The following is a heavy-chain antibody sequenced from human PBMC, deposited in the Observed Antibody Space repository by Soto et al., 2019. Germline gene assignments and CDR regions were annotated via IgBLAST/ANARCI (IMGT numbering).Heavy chain of an antibody. CDR3: ARMVLGIAAAGILYYYGMDV. V-gene: IGHV4-59*01. CDR1: GGSISSYY. CDR2: IYYSGST. J-gene: IGHJ6*02. D-gene: IGHD6-13*01. Sequence: SETLSLTCTVSGGSISSYYWSWIRQPPGKGLEWIGYIYYSGSTNYNPSLKSRVTISVDTSKNQFSLKPSSVTAADTAVYYCARMVLGIAAAGILYYYGMDVWGQGTTVTVSS.